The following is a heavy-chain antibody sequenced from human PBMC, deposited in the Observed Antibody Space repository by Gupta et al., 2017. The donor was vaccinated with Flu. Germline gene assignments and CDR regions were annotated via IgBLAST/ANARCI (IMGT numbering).Heavy chain of an antibody. J-gene: IGHJ3*02. CDR1: GFTFGSYE. CDR2: ISSSGSTI. V-gene: IGHV3-48*03. Sequence: EVQLVESGGGLVQPAVSLRLSCAASGFTFGSYELNWVRQAPGKGLEWVSYISSSGSTIYYADSVKGRFTISRDNAKNSLYLQMNSLRAEDTAVYYCARHEKYSSGWYAAFEIWGQGTMVTVSA. CDR3: ARHEKYSSGWYAAFEI. D-gene: IGHD6-19*01.